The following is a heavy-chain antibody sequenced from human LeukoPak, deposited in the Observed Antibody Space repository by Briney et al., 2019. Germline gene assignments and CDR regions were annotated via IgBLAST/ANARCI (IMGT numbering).Heavy chain of an antibody. D-gene: IGHD3-10*01. J-gene: IGHJ4*02. CDR3: ARGANYYGSGSYFGGLDY. V-gene: IGHV3-53*01. CDR1: GFTFSDYY. Sequence: GGSLRLSCAASGFTFSDYYMSWIRQAPGKGLEWVSVIYSGGSTYYADSVKGRFTISRDNSKNTLYLQMNSLRAEDTAVYYCARGANYYGSGSYFGGLDYWGQGTLVTVSS. CDR2: IYSGGST.